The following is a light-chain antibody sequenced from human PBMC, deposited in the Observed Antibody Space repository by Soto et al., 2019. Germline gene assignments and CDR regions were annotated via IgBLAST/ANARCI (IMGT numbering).Light chain of an antibody. CDR1: QSVSSY. CDR3: KQYKEWPPFT. J-gene: IGKJ5*01. Sequence: EIVLTQSPATLSLSPGERATLSCRASQSVSSYLAWYQQKPGQAPRLLIHDASTRATDVPARFIGSGSGTEFTLSISSLQSEDFAVYYCKQYKEWPPFTFGQGTRLEIK. CDR2: DAS. V-gene: IGKV3-15*01.